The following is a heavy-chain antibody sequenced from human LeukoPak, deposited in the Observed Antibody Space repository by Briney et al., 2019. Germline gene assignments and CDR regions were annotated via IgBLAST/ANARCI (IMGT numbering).Heavy chain of an antibody. D-gene: IGHD3-3*01. Sequence: PGGSLRLSCAASGFTFSSYGMHWVRQAPGKGLEWVAVISYDGSNKYYADSVKGRFTISRDNSKNTLYLQMNSLRAEDTAVYYCARGPPTIFGVVKYFDYWGQGTLVTVSS. CDR1: GFTFSSYG. CDR2: ISYDGSNK. CDR3: ARGPPTIFGVVKYFDY. J-gene: IGHJ4*02. V-gene: IGHV3-30*03.